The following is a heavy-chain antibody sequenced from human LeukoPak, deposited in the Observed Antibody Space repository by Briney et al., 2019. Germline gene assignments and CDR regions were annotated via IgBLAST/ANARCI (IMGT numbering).Heavy chain of an antibody. D-gene: IGHD7-27*01. CDR2: IYYSGST. J-gene: IGHJ4*02. Sequence: PSETLSLTCTVSGGSISSYYLSWIRQPPGKGLEWIGYIYYSGSTNYNPSLKSRVTISVDTSKNQFSLKLSSVTAADTAVYYCASNLTGADYWGQGTLVTVSS. V-gene: IGHV4-59*01. CDR3: ASNLTGADY. CDR1: GGSISSYY.